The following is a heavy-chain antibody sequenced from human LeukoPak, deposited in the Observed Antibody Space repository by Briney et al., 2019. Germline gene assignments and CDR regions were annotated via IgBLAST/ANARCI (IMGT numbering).Heavy chain of an antibody. J-gene: IGHJ3*02. V-gene: IGHV3-48*01. Sequence: HTGGSLRLSCAASGFTFNSYNMNWVRQAPGKGLEWVSYISSSSSTVYYADSVKGRFTISRDNPKNTLYLQMNSLRAEDTAVYYCTITYGDYVLSGAFDIWGQGTMVTVSS. D-gene: IGHD4-17*01. CDR3: TITYGDYVLSGAFDI. CDR2: ISSSSSTV. CDR1: GFTFNSYN.